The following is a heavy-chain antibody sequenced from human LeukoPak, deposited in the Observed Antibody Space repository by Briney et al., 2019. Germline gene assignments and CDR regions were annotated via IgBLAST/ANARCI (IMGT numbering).Heavy chain of an antibody. CDR2: INPNSGGT. D-gene: IGHD2-21*02. CDR3: ARVIVVVTAPYFDY. V-gene: IGHV1-2*02. J-gene: IGHJ4*02. CDR1: GYTLTGYY. Sequence: ASVKVSCKASGYTLTGYYMHWVRQAPGQGLEWMGWINPNSGGTNYAQKFQGRVTMTRDTSISTAYMELSRLRSDDTAVYYCARVIVVVTAPYFDYWGQGTLVTVSS.